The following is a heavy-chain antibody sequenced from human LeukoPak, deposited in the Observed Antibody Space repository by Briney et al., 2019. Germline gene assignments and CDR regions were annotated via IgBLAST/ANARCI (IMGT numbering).Heavy chain of an antibody. V-gene: IGHV3-33*01. D-gene: IGHD3-10*01. CDR1: GFTFSNFG. J-gene: IGHJ4*02. Sequence: PGGSLGLSCAASGFTFSNFGMHWVRQAPGEGLEWVAVIWHDGRNQHYADSVKGRFTISRDNSKGTLYLQMNSLRVEDTAVYYCARQTGTYDLDYWGQGTLVTVSS. CDR2: IWHDGRNQ. CDR3: ARQTGTYDLDY.